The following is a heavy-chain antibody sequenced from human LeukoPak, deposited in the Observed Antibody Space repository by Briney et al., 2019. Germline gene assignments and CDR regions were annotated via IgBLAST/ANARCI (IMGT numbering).Heavy chain of an antibody. V-gene: IGHV3-30-3*01. Sequence: GGSLRLSCAASGFTFSTYAMHWVRQAPGKGLEWEAVISYDGSNRYADSVKGRYTISRDSSRHTVYLQMNSLRDEDTAVYYCARDQGYCTTTSCYSIGGYFDYWGQGTLVTVSS. CDR1: GFTFSTYA. CDR3: ARDQGYCTTTSCYSIGGYFDY. CDR2: ISYDGSNR. J-gene: IGHJ4*02. D-gene: IGHD2-2*01.